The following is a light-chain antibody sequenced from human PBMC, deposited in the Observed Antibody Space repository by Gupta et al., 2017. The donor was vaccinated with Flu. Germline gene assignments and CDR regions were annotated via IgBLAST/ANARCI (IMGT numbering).Light chain of an antibody. V-gene: IGKV1-5*03. J-gene: IGKJ1*01. CDR2: KAS. CDR3: QQYNSYPRT. CDR1: QSISSW. Sequence: DIQMTQSPSTLSASVGDRVTITCRASQSISSWLAWYQHKPGKAPKLLIYKASDLEGGVPLRFSGSGSGTEFTLTISTLQPDDFATYYCQQYNSYPRTFGQGTKVEIK.